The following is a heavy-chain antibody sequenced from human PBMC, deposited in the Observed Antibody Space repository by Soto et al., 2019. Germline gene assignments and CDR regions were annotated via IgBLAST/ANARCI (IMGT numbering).Heavy chain of an antibody. CDR3: ARVGYCSSTSCSNYYYGMDV. J-gene: IGHJ6*02. Sequence: GGSLRLSCAASGFTFSSYSMNWVRQAPGKGLEWVSSISSSSSYIYYADSVKGRFTISRDNAKNSLYLQMSSLRAEDTAVYYCARVGYCSSTSCSNYYYGMDVWGQGTTVTVSS. V-gene: IGHV3-21*01. D-gene: IGHD2-2*03. CDR1: GFTFSSYS. CDR2: ISSSSSYI.